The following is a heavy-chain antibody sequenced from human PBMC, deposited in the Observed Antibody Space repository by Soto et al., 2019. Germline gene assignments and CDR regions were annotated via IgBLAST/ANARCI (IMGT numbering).Heavy chain of an antibody. D-gene: IGHD6-6*01. CDR2: ISYDGSNK. Sequence: HPGWSLRLACASSVFTFISYAMHWVRQAPGKGLEWVAVISYDGSNKYYADSVKGRFTISRDNSKNTLYLQMNSLRAEDTAVYYCARDWDSSSSGIDYWGQGTLVTVSS. CDR3: ARDWDSSSSGIDY. J-gene: IGHJ4*02. V-gene: IGHV3-30-3*01. CDR1: VFTFISYA.